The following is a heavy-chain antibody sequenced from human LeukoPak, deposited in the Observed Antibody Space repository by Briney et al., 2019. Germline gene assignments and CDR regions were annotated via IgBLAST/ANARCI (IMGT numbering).Heavy chain of an antibody. V-gene: IGHV3-48*01. Sequence: GSLRLSCAASGFTFSSYSMNWVRQAPGKGLEWVSYISSSSSTIYYADSVKGRFTISRDNAKNSLYLQMNSLRADDTAVYYCVRDLGYGRSDLWQKYFDSWGQGTLVTVSS. CDR3: VRDLGYGRSDLWQKYFDS. CDR2: ISSSSSTI. J-gene: IGHJ4*02. D-gene: IGHD5-18*01. CDR1: GFTFSSYS.